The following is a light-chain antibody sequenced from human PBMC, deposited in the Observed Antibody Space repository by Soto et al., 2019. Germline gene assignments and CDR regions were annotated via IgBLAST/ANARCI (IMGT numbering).Light chain of an antibody. CDR3: QQSYSTPS. CDR2: GAS. V-gene: IGKV1-39*01. Sequence: DIQMTQSPSSLSASVGDRVTITCRASQSISSYLIWYQQKPGKDPKFMIHGASILHTGVPSRFSGSGAGTKFAHTISSLQPEEFATYNCQQSYSTPSFGRGTRLEIK. J-gene: IGKJ2*01. CDR1: QSISSY.